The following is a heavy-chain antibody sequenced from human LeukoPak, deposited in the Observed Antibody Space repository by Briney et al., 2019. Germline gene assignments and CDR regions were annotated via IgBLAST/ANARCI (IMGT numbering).Heavy chain of an antibody. CDR2: IYYSGST. Sequence: PSETLSLTCTVSGGSISSYYWSWIRQPPGKGLEWIGYIYYSGSTNYNPSLKSRVTISVDTSKNQFSLKLSSVTAADTAVYYCARLRQNVDSGSDYFDYWGQGTLVTVSS. CDR3: ARLRQNVDSGSDYFDY. V-gene: IGHV4-59*12. D-gene: IGHD1-1*01. J-gene: IGHJ4*02. CDR1: GGSISSYY.